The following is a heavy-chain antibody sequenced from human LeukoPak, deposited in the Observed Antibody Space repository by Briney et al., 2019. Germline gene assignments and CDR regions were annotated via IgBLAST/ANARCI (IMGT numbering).Heavy chain of an antibody. J-gene: IGHJ4*02. CDR3: VRDNAYKFDY. D-gene: IGHD5-24*01. CDR1: GFTFSSYS. Sequence: GGSLRLSCAASGFTFSSYSMNWVRQVPGKGLVRVSHINTFGTTATYADSVKGRFTISRDNANNTLYLQMNSLRVEDTAVYYCVRDNAYKFDYWGQGTLVTVSS. CDR2: INTFGTTA. V-gene: IGHV3-74*01.